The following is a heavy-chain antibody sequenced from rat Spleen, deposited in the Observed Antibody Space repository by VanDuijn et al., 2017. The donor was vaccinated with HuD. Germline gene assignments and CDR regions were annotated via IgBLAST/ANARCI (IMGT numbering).Heavy chain of an antibody. D-gene: IGHD5-1*01. CDR2: IWSGGST. J-gene: IGHJ4*01. Sequence: QVQLKESGPGLVQPSRTLSLTCTVSGFSLTSYGVSWVRQPPGKGLEWIAAIWSGGSTYYNSGLKSRLSISRDTSKSQVFLKMNSLQTEDTAIYYCTRAPGKGYVMDAWGQGTAVTVSS. V-gene: IGHV2-4*01. CDR3: TRAPGKGYVMDA. CDR1: GFSLTSYG.